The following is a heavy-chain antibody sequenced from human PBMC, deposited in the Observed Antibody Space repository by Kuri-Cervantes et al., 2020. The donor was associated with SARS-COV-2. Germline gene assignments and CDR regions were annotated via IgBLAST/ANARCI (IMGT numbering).Heavy chain of an antibody. CDR1: GGSISSYY. J-gene: IGHJ6*03. D-gene: IGHD6-13*01. CDR3: ARDREAGSSSAYYYYYYMDV. Sequence: SETLSLTCTVSGGSISSYYWSWIRQPAGKGLEWIGRFYTRGSTNYNPSLKSRVTISVDTSKNQFSLKLSSVTAADTAVYYCARDREAGSSSAYYYYYYMDVWGKGTTVTVSS. CDR2: FYTRGST. V-gene: IGHV4-4*07.